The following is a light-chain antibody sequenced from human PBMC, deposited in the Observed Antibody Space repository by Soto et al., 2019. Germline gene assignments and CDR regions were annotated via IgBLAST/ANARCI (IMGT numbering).Light chain of an antibody. CDR2: DVT. V-gene: IGLV2-14*01. J-gene: IGLJ1*01. CDR3: SSYTTSSSYV. CDR1: SSDVGGYIY. Sequence: QSALTQPASVSGSPGQSITISCTGTSSDVGGYIYVSWYQQHPGKAPKLMIYDVTSRPSGVSYRFSGSKSGNTASLTISGLQAEDEADYYCSSYTTSSSYVFVTGTKVSVL.